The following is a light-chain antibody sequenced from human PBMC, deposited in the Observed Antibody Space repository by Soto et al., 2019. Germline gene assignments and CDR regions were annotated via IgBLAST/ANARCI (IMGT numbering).Light chain of an antibody. CDR2: DAS. CDR1: QSISSW. J-gene: IGKJ1*01. CDR3: QHTRT. V-gene: IGKV1-5*01. Sequence: DIQMTQSLSTLSASVGYRVTITCRASQSISSWLAWYQQKTGKAPKLLIYDASNLEIGVPSRFSGSGFGTEFSLTISSLQPDDFGSYYCQHTRTFGHGTKVDLK.